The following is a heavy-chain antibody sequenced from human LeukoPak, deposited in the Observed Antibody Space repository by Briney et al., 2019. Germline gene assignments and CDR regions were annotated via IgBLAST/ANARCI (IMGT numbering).Heavy chain of an antibody. CDR1: GFTFSSYA. D-gene: IGHD1-26*01. CDR2: ISGSGGST. CDR3: AKGPTGSYCGDYFDY. V-gene: IGHV3-23*01. Sequence: GGSLRLSCAASGFTFSSYAMSWVRQAPGKGLEWVSAISGSGGSTYYADSVKGRLTISRDNSKNTLYLQMNSLRAEDTGVYYCAKGPTGSYCGDYFDYWGQGTMVTVSS. J-gene: IGHJ4*02.